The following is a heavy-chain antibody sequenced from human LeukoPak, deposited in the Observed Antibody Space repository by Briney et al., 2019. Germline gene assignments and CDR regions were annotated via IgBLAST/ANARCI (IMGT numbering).Heavy chain of an antibody. D-gene: IGHD3-10*01. J-gene: IGHJ5*01. Sequence: GGSLTLSCEASGFTFSSYWMHWVRQLPGKGLMWVSRIESNGLTLYADSVRDRFTISRDNGKNTIYLQMNSLRVDDTAIYYCAKAATYFYGSVTYDWFESWGQGPLVTVSS. CDR1: GFTFSSYW. CDR3: AKAATYFYGSVTYDWFES. V-gene: IGHV3-74*01. CDR2: IESNGLT.